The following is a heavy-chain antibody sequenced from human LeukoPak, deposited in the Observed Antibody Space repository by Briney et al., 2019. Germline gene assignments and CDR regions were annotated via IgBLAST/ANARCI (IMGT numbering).Heavy chain of an antibody. Sequence: SETLSLTCTVFGGSISSSSYYWGWIRQPPGKGLEWIGSIYYSGSTYYNPSLKSRVTISVDTSKNQFSLKLSSVTAADTAVYYCARRRTTDDAFDIWGQGTMVTVSS. J-gene: IGHJ3*02. D-gene: IGHD4-17*01. CDR3: ARRRTTDDAFDI. CDR1: GGSISSSSYY. CDR2: IYYSGST. V-gene: IGHV4-39*01.